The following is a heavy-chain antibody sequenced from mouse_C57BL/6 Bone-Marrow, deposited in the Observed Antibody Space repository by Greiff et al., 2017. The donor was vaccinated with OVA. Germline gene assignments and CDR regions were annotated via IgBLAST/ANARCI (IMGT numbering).Heavy chain of an antibody. Sequence: QVQLQQPGAELVRPGTSVKLSCKASGYTFTSYWMHWVKQRPGQGLEWIGVIDPSDSYTNYNQKFKGKATLTVDTSSSTAYMQLSSLTSEDSAVYYCAREGYDYDGDFDYWSQGTTLTVSS. V-gene: IGHV1-59*01. CDR1: GYTFTSYW. J-gene: IGHJ2*01. CDR2: IDPSDSYT. CDR3: AREGYDYDGDFDY. D-gene: IGHD2-4*01.